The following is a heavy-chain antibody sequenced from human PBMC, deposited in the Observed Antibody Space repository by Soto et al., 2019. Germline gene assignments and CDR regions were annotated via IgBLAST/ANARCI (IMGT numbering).Heavy chain of an antibody. V-gene: IGHV3-30*18. J-gene: IGHJ1*01. CDR2: ISYDGSNK. CDR1: GFTFSSYG. D-gene: IGHD6-19*01. Sequence: GGSLRLSCAASGFTFSSYGMHWVRQAPGKGLEWVAVISYDGSNKYYADSVKGRFTISRDNSKNTLYLQMNSLRAEDTAVYYCAKEEPSTTYSSGWREGGYFQHWGQGTLVTVSS. CDR3: AKEEPSTTYSSGWREGGYFQH.